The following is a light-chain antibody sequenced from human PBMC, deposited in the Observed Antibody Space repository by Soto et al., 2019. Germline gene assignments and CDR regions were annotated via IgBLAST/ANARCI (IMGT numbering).Light chain of an antibody. CDR3: QQYVSYPLT. J-gene: IGKJ4*01. CDR2: KAS. V-gene: IGKV1-5*03. Sequence: DIQMTQSPSTLSASVGDRVTITCRASQSISSWLAWYQQKPGKAPKLLIYKASNLDSGVPSRFSGSGSGTEFTLTSSSLQPDDFATYYCQQYVSYPLTFGEGTKVQIK. CDR1: QSISSW.